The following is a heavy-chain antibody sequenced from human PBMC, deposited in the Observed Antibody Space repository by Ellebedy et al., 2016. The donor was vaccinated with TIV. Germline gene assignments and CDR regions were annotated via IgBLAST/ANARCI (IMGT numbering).Heavy chain of an antibody. D-gene: IGHD2-21*02. V-gene: IGHV4-39*01. Sequence: MPSETLSLTCSVSGGSVSSTRYYWAWIRQPPGKGLEYIGSVYYSGSPYYNPSFKSRVTLSADTSKTQFSLHLRTVTAADTAAYYCARTDPWQPIDDWGQGILVSVSS. J-gene: IGHJ4*02. CDR3: ARTDPWQPIDD. CDR1: GGSVSSTRYY. CDR2: VYYSGSP.